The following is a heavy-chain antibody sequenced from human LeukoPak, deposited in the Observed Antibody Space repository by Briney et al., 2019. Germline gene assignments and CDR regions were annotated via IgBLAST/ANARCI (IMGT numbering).Heavy chain of an antibody. Sequence: GESLQISCKGSGYSFTSYWIAWGRPMPGKGLEWMGIIYPGDSDTRYSPSFHGQVTMSADKSISTTYLQWSSLKASDTATYYCARRGYCSGGDCFSAAFDLWGQGTMVTVSS. CDR2: IYPGDSDT. V-gene: IGHV5-51*01. D-gene: IGHD2-15*01. J-gene: IGHJ3*01. CDR1: GYSFTSYW. CDR3: ARRGYCSGGDCFSAAFDL.